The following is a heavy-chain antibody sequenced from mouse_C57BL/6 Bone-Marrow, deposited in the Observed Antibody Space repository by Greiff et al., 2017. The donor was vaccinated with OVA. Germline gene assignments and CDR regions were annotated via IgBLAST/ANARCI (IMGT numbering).Heavy chain of an antibody. CDR2: FHPYNDDT. CDR3: ARGGGGWGYFDD. J-gene: IGHJ2*01. D-gene: IGHD3-3*01. Sequence: QVHVKQSGAELVKPGASVKMSCKASGYTFTTYPIEWMKQNHGKSLEWIGNFHPYNDDTKYNEKFKGKATLTVEKSSSTVYLELSRLTSEDSAVYYWARGGGGWGYFDDWGQGTTLTVSS. V-gene: IGHV1-47*01. CDR1: GYTFTTYP.